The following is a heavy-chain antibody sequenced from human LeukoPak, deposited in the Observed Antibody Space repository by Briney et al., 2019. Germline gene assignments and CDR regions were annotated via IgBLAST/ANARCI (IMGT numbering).Heavy chain of an antibody. D-gene: IGHD1-26*01. CDR1: GFTFSDYY. J-gene: IGHJ4*02. Sequence: NPGGSLRLSCAASGFTFSDYYMSWIRQAPGKGLEWVSYISSSGSTKYYADSVKGRFTISRDNAKNSLYLQMNSLRAEDTALYYCARDPGAGIVGAFWNDYWGQGTLVTVSS. V-gene: IGHV3-11*01. CDR2: ISSSGSTK. CDR3: ARDPGAGIVGAFWNDY.